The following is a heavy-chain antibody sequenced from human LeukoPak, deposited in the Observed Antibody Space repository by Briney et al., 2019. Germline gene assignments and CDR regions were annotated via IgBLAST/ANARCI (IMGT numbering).Heavy chain of an antibody. CDR1: GGSFSGYY. CDR2: TNHSGST. Sequence: PSETLSLACAVYGGSFSGYYWSWIRQPPGKGLEWIGETNHSGSTNYNPSLKSRVTISVDTSKNQFSLKLSSVTAADTAVYYCARQLWFRRFDYWGQGTLVTVSS. V-gene: IGHV4-34*01. CDR3: ARQLWFRRFDY. D-gene: IGHD5-18*01. J-gene: IGHJ4*02.